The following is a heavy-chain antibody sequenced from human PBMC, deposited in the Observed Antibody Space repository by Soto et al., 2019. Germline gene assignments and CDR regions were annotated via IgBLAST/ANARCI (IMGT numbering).Heavy chain of an antibody. CDR3: ARAISGYVT. CDR2: INTGNGNT. D-gene: IGHD5-12*01. V-gene: IGHV1-3*04. Sequence: QVQVVQSGAEVKKPGASVKVSSKASGITYTTYAIHWVRQAPGQGLEWMGWINTGNGNTRYSQRFQGRVTLTTDTSARTAYMDLSSLTSEDTAVYYCARAISGYVTWGQGTLITVSS. CDR1: GITYTTYA. J-gene: IGHJ5*02.